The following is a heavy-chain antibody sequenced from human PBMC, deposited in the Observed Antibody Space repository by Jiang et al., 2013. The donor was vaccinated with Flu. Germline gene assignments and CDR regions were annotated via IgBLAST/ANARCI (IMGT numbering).Heavy chain of an antibody. CDR3: ARVGAPTGTTVALDL. CDR1: GGSINNITYY. CDR2: IYHSGTT. Sequence: KPSETLSLTCTVSGGSINNITYYWGWIRQPPGKGLEWIGCIYHSGTTYINPSLKSRVTISIDTSKNQFSLRLTSVTATDTAVYFCARVGAPTGTTVALDLWGQGALVTVSS. J-gene: IGHJ4*02. D-gene: IGHD4-17*01. V-gene: IGHV4-39*01.